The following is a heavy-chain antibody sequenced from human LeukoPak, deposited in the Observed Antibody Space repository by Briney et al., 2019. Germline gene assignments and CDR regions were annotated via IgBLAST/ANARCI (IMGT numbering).Heavy chain of an antibody. V-gene: IGHV1-18*04. CDR1: GYTVTKYG. J-gene: IGHJ4*02. Sequence: GASVKVSCKASGYTVTKYGISWVRQAPGQGLEWMGWINTYNGNTNYVQKFQGRVIMTTDTSTSTAYMELRRLRSDDTAVYYCAREDSNGYLTEWGQGNLVTVSS. D-gene: IGHD6-19*01. CDR2: INTYNGNT. CDR3: AREDSNGYLTE.